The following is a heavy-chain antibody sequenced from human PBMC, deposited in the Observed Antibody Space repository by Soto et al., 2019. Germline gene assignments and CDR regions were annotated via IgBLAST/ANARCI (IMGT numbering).Heavy chain of an antibody. Sequence: QVQLVQSGAEVKRPGSSVKVSCKASGGTFSSHAINWVRQAPGKGLEWMGGIIPFFKGIHYAQKFQGRVTITADDSTSTEYLDMIDLRSEDTAVYYCARDGPLNYYYGNYYYYAMDVLCQGTTVTVSS. V-gene: IGHV1-69*01. CDR3: ARDGPLNYYYGNYYYYAMDV. D-gene: IGHD3-10*01. CDR1: GGTFSSHA. J-gene: IGHJ6*02. CDR2: IIPFFKGI.